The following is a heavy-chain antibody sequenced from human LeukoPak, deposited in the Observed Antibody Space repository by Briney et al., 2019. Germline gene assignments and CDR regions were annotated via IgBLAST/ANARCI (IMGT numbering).Heavy chain of an antibody. Sequence: PSETLSLTCTVSDGSISSYYWSWIRQPPGKGPEWIGYISYSGSTSYNPSLKSRVTISVDTSKNQFSLNLRSVTAADTAVYYCARDRISGGSIDDWGQGTLVTVSS. J-gene: IGHJ4*02. CDR3: ARDRISGGSIDD. V-gene: IGHV4-59*01. CDR2: ISYSGST. D-gene: IGHD2-15*01. CDR1: DGSISSYY.